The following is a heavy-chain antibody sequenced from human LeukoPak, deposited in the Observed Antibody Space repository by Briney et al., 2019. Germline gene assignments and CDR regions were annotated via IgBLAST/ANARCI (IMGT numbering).Heavy chain of an antibody. CDR2: ISYDGSNK. V-gene: IGHV3-30*03. Sequence: GRSLRLSCAASGFTLSSYGMHWVRQAPGKGLEWVAVISYDGSNKYYADSVKGRFTISRDNSKNTLYLQMNSLRAEDTAVYYCARNGLGATTPNFDYWGQGTLVTVSS. CDR1: GFTLSSYG. D-gene: IGHD1-26*01. J-gene: IGHJ4*02. CDR3: ARNGLGATTPNFDY.